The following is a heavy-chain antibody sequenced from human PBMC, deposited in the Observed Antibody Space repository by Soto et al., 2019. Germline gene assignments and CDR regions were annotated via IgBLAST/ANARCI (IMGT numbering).Heavy chain of an antibody. Sequence: QVHLVQSGAEVTKPGASVKVSCKASGYTFTNYYIHWVRQAPGQGLEWLGIIRPSGGRTEYAQRFQGRVTMTRDTSTSTVDMELTSLTSEDTAVYYCAREPNESYYFDYWGQGTLVTVSS. CDR1: GYTFTNYY. CDR3: AREPNESYYFDY. CDR2: IRPSGGRT. V-gene: IGHV1-46*01. D-gene: IGHD5-18*01. J-gene: IGHJ4*02.